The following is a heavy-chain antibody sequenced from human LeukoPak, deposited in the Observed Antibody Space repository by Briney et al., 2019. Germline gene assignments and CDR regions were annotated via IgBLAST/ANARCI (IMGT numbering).Heavy chain of an antibody. J-gene: IGHJ4*02. V-gene: IGHV3-7*01. CDR2: INQDGTEK. CDR3: VKVAKYYYGSETYYFFEH. D-gene: IGHD3-10*01. Sequence: GGSLRLSCAASGFTFSNYWMTWVRQAPGKGLEWVANINQDGTEKYYVDSVKGRFTISRDNAKNSLDLQMNSLRVEDTGIYYCVKVAKYYYGSETYYFFEHWGQGTPVTASS. CDR1: GFTFSNYW.